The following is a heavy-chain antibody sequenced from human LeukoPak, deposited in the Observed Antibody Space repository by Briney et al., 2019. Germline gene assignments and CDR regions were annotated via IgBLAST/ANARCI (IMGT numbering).Heavy chain of an antibody. CDR3: ARSKTGPKGQQLVRGSVDY. CDR2: IYPGDSDT. Sequence: AGESLKISCKGSGYSFTSYWIGWVRQLPGKGLEWMGIIYPGDSDTRYSPSFQGQVTISADKSISTAYLQWSSLKASDTAMYYCARSKTGPKGQQLVRGSVDYWGQGTLVTVSS. CDR1: GYSFTSYW. J-gene: IGHJ4*02. D-gene: IGHD6-13*01. V-gene: IGHV5-51*01.